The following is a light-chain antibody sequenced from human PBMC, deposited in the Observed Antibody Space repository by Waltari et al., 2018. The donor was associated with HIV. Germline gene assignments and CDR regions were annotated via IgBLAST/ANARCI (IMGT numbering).Light chain of an antibody. CDR3: QSYDSTLSGSDWV. Sequence: QSVLTQPPSVSGAPGQRVTISCTGSSSNIGAGYDVHWYQQLPGTAPKLLTYGNTQRSSGVPDRFSGSKSDTSASRAITGLQSEDEADYYCQSYDSTLSGSDWVFGGGTKLTVL. CDR2: GNT. CDR1: SSNIGAGYD. V-gene: IGLV1-40*01. J-gene: IGLJ3*02.